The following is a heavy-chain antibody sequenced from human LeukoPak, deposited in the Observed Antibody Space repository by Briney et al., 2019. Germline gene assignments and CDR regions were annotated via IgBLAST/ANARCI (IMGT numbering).Heavy chain of an antibody. J-gene: IGHJ4*02. Sequence: GASVKVSCKASGGTFSSYGISWVRQAPGQGLEWMGWISAYNGNTNYAQKLQGRVTMTTDTSTSTAYMELRSLRSDDTAVYYCARDLRSTTDFDYWGQGTLVTVSS. CDR3: ARDLRSTTDFDY. CDR1: GGTFSSYG. CDR2: ISAYNGNT. V-gene: IGHV1-18*01. D-gene: IGHD1-1*01.